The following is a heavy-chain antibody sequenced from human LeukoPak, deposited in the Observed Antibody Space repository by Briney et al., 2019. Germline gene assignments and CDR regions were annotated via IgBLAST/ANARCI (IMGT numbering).Heavy chain of an antibody. Sequence: TGGSLRLFCAASGFTFSNYAMTWVRQAPGKGLEWVSVIGHSGETAYYADSAKGRFTISRDNSRNTVYLQMISLRAEDTAVYYCARTSNYWSPYFDYWGQGALVTVSS. CDR1: GFTFSNYA. CDR2: IGHSGETA. D-gene: IGHD1-1*01. CDR3: ARTSNYWSPYFDY. J-gene: IGHJ4*02. V-gene: IGHV3-23*01.